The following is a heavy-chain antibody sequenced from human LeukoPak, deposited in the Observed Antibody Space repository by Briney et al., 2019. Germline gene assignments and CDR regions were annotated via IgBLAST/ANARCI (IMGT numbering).Heavy chain of an antibody. CDR2: INPGGGST. CDR3: ARDTLAARGPVVFDY. CDR1: GYTFTSYY. V-gene: IGHV1-46*01. J-gene: IGHJ4*02. Sequence: GASVKVSCKASGYTFTSYYMHWVRQAPGQGLEWMGIINPGGGSTSYAQKFQGRVTMTRDTSTSTVYMELSSLRSEDTAVYYCARDTLAARGPVVFDYWGQGTLVTVSS. D-gene: IGHD6-6*01.